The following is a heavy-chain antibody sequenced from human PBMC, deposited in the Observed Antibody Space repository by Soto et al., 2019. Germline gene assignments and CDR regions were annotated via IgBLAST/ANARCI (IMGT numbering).Heavy chain of an antibody. CDR2: ISGSGGST. CDR3: AKEGLRFLEWLLSVDY. Sequence: GGSLRLSCAASGFTFSSYAMSWVRQAPGKGLEWVSAISGSGGSTYYADSVKGRFTISRDNSKNTLYLQMISLRAEDTAVYYCAKEGLRFLEWLLSVDYWGQGTLVTVSS. J-gene: IGHJ4*02. V-gene: IGHV3-23*01. CDR1: GFTFSSYA. D-gene: IGHD3-3*01.